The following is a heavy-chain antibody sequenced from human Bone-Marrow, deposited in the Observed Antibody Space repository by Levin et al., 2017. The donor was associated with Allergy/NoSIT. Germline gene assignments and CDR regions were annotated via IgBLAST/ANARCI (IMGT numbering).Heavy chain of an antibody. CDR1: GFTFHNAW. D-gene: IGHD1-7*01. Sequence: LSLTCAASGFTFHNAWMSWVRQAPGKGLEWVGRIKSKTDGGTTDYAAPVKGRFTISRDDSKNTLYLQMNGLKTEDTAVYYCTTTGTGTTDYWGQGALVTVSS. CDR2: IKSKTDGGTT. V-gene: IGHV3-15*01. J-gene: IGHJ4*02. CDR3: TTTGTGTTDY.